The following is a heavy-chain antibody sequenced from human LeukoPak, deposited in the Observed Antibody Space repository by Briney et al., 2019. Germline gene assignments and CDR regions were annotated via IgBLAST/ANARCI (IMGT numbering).Heavy chain of an antibody. CDR3: ARATYSSSWCSWFDY. J-gene: IGHJ4*02. V-gene: IGHV4-34*01. D-gene: IGHD6-13*01. CDR2: INHSGST. CDR1: GGSFSGYY. Sequence: SETLSLTCAVYGGSFSGYYWSWIRQPPGKGLEWIGEINHSGSTNYNPSLKSRVTISVDTSKNQFSLKLSSVTAADTAVYYCARATYSSSWCSWFDYWGQGTLVTVSS.